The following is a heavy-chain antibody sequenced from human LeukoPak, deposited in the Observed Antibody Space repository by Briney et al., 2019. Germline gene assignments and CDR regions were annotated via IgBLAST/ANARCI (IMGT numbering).Heavy chain of an antibody. CDR1: GFTFSSYG. D-gene: IGHD6-6*01. J-gene: IGHJ4*02. Sequence: GGSLKLSCAASGFTFSSYGMHWVRQAPGKGLEWVAVISYDGSNKYYADSVNGRFTISRDNSMNTLYLQMNSLRAEDTAVYYCAKDFRTVYSSSSAPDYWGQGTLVTVSS. V-gene: IGHV3-30*18. CDR2: ISYDGSNK. CDR3: AKDFRTVYSSSSAPDY.